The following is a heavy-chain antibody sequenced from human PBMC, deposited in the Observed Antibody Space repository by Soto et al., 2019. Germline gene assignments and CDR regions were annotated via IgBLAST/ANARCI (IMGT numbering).Heavy chain of an antibody. CDR1: GFTFSDYY. J-gene: IGHJ4*02. D-gene: IGHD3-22*01. Sequence: QVQLVESGGGLVKPGGSLRLSCAASGFTFSDYYMSWLRQAPGKGLEWVSYISSSSSYTNYADSVKGRFTISRDNAKNPLYLQIISLIAEHSSVYYFPIDCIYDRPYFDFCCQGPLLTVSS. V-gene: IGHV3-11*05. CDR3: PIDCIYDRPYFDF. CDR2: ISSSSSYT.